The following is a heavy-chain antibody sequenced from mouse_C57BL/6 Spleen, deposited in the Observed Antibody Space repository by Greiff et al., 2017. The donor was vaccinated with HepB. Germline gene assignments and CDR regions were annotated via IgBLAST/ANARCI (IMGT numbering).Heavy chain of an antibody. D-gene: IGHD1-1*01. CDR2: IHPNSGST. J-gene: IGHJ1*03. V-gene: IGHV1-64*01. CDR3: ARYPTGYWYFDV. Sequence: VQLQQSGAELVKPGASVKLSCKASGYTFTSYWMHWVKQRPGQGLEWIGMIHPNSGSTNYNEKFKSKATLTVDKSSSTAYMQLSSLTSEDSAVYYCARYPTGYWYFDVWGTGTTVTVSS. CDR1: GYTFTSYW.